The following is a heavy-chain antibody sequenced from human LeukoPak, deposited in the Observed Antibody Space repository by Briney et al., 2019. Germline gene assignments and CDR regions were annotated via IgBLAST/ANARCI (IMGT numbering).Heavy chain of an antibody. D-gene: IGHD6-19*01. V-gene: IGHV1-46*01. CDR3: ARGSSIVVAVEYYFDY. J-gene: IGHJ4*02. Sequence: GASVKVSREASGNTFTSYYIHWVRQAPGQGLEWMGIINPSGGSISYAQKFQGRVTMSRDTSTSTVYMELSSLRSEDTAVYYCARGSSIVVAVEYYFDYGSRGTLVTVSS. CDR1: GNTFTSYY. CDR2: INPSGGSI.